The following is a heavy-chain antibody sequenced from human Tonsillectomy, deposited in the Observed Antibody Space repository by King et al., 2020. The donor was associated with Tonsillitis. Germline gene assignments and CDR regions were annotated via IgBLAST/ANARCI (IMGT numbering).Heavy chain of an antibody. CDR1: GGSFSGYY. CDR2: ISHSGST. J-gene: IGHJ4*02. V-gene: IGHV4-34*01. D-gene: IGHD3-10*01. Sequence: VQLQQWGAGLLKSSETLSLTCAVYGGSFSGYYCTWIRQPPGKGLAWIGEISHSGSTNYNPSLKSRVTISVDTSKTRFSLTLSSVTAADTAVYYCARDGGYYGSGTYQSYWGQGTLVTVSS. CDR3: ARDGGYYGSGTYQSY.